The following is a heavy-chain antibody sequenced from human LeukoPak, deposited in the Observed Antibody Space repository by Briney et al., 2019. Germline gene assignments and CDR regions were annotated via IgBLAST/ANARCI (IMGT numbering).Heavy chain of an antibody. CDR1: GGTFSSYA. CDR3: ARRASPPGRYYYGSGPTGFDY. D-gene: IGHD3-10*01. Sequence: ASVKVSCKASGGTFSSYAISWVRQAPGQGLEWMGRIIPILGIANYAQKFQGRVTITADKSTSTAYMELSSLRSEDTAVYYCARRASPPGRYYYGSGPTGFDYWGQGTLVTVSS. V-gene: IGHV1-69*04. J-gene: IGHJ4*02. CDR2: IIPILGIA.